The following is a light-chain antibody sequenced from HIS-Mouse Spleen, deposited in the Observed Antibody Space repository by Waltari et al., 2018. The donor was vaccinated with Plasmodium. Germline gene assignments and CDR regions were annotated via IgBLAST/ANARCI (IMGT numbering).Light chain of an antibody. CDR2: AAS. CDR1: QSISSY. CDR3: QQSYSTPRT. V-gene: IGKV1-39*01. J-gene: IGKJ1*01. Sequence: DIQMTQSPSSLSASLGDRVTITCRASQSISSYLNWYHQKPGEDPKLLIYAASSLQSGVPSRFSGSGSGTDFTLTISSLQPEDFATYYCQQSYSTPRTFGQGTKVEIK.